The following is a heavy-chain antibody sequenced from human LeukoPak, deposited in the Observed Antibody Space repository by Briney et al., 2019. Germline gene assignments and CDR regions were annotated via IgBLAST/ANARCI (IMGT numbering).Heavy chain of an antibody. CDR1: GFNFKRYW. CDR3: ARRLTIVRGVSAFDI. D-gene: IGHD3-10*01. Sequence: GEALEISCKGSGFNFKRYWIGWGRQVPGKGLEGMGIIYPGDSDTRYSPSFQGQVTISADKSISTAYLQWSSLKASDTAMYYCARRLTIVRGVSAFDIWGQGTMVTVSS. V-gene: IGHV5-51*01. CDR2: IYPGDSDT. J-gene: IGHJ3*02.